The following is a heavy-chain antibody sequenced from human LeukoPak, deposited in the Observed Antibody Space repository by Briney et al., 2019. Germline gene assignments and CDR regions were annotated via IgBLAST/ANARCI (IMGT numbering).Heavy chain of an antibody. V-gene: IGHV4-59*12. Sequence: NSSETLSLTCTVSGGSISSYYWSWIRQPPGKGLEWIGYIYYSGSTNYNPSLKSRVTISVDTSKNQFSLQLNSVTPEDTAVYYCASTYIDCSSTSCYYYMDVWGKGTTVTVSS. CDR2: IYYSGST. D-gene: IGHD2-2*01. CDR1: GGSISSYY. CDR3: ASTYIDCSSTSCYYYMDV. J-gene: IGHJ6*03.